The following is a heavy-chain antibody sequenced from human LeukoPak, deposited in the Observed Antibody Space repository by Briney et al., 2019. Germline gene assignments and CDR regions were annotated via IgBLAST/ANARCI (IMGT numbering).Heavy chain of an antibody. V-gene: IGHV4-39*07. Sequence: SETLSLTCTVSGDSISTDYRSWIRQPPGKGLEWIGSIYYSGSTYYNPSLKSRVTISVDTSKNQFSLKLSSVTAADTAVYYCARYVSYYDSSGYPDYWGQGTLVTVSS. J-gene: IGHJ4*02. CDR3: ARYVSYYDSSGYPDY. CDR2: IYYSGST. D-gene: IGHD3-22*01. CDR1: GDSISTDY.